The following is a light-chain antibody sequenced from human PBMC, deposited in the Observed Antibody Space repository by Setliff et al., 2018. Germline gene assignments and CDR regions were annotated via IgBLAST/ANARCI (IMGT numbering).Light chain of an antibody. Sequence: SALAQPASVSGSPGQSITISCTGTSSDVGAYNYVSWYQRHPGEAPKLLLYDVSNRPSGISNRFSGSKSGSTASLTITGLQAEDGADYFCSSYTSTRTVIFGGGTK. CDR2: DVS. J-gene: IGLJ2*01. CDR1: SSDVGAYNY. V-gene: IGLV2-14*03. CDR3: SSYTSTRTVI.